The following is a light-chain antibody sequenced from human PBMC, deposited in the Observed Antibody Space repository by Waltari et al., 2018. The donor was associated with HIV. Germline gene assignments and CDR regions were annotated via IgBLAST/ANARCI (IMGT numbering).Light chain of an antibody. J-gene: IGKJ2*03. CDR1: QRVGNN. Sequence: EIVMTQSPATLSVSPGERVTLSCRVSQRVGNNLSWFQQKPGKAPSLLIYDASIRATGIPARFSGSGSGTEFTLTIGILQYEDCAIYFCQQYNNWPYSFGQGTKLEIK. V-gene: IGKV3D-15*03. CDR2: DAS. CDR3: QQYNNWPYS.